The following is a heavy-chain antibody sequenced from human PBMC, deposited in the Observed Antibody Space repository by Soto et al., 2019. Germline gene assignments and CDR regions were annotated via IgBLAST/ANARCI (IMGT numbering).Heavy chain of an antibody. Sequence: GGSLRLSCAASGFTFSSYAMSWVRQAPGKGLEWVSAISGSGGSTYYADSVKGRFTISRDNSKNTLYLQMNSLRAEDTAVYYCANFFVCCSHSYWMEFRGKGISGTVFS. D-gene: IGHD1-1*01. CDR3: ANFFVCCSHSYWMEF. CDR1: GFTFSSYA. CDR2: ISGSGGST. V-gene: IGHV3-23*01. J-gene: IGHJ6*03.